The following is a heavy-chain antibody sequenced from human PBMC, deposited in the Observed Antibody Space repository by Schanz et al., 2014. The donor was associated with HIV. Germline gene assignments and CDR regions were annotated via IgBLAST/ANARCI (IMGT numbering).Heavy chain of an antibody. V-gene: IGHV3-74*03. CDR1: GFSFSDYW. CDR3: ANSGYCTSGICYTRGNGMDV. CDR2: INSEGSST. J-gene: IGHJ6*02. Sequence: EVQLVESGGGLVQPGGSLTLSCAASGFSFSDYWMHWVRQVPGKGLLWVSRINSEGSSTTYEYADSVKGRFTISRDNVRNTLYLQMNSLRAEDTAVYYCANSGYCTSGICYTRGNGMDVWGQGTTVTVSS. D-gene: IGHD2-8*01.